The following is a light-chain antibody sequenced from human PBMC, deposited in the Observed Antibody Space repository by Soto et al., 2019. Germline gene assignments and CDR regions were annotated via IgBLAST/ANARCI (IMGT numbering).Light chain of an antibody. CDR2: GAS. CDR1: QSVSSNY. CDR3: QQYGSSPPLT. J-gene: IGKJ4*01. V-gene: IGKV3-20*01. Sequence: EIVLTQSPATLSLSPGERATLSCRASQSVSSNYLAWYQQRPGQAPRLLIYGASSRATGIPDRFSGSGSGTDFTLTISRLEPEDFAVYYCQQYGSSPPLTFGGGTKVDI.